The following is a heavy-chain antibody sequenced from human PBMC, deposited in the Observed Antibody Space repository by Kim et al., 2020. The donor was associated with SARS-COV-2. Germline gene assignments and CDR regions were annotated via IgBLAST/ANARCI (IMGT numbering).Heavy chain of an antibody. CDR3: ARTLVLSGYYGMDV. Sequence: YSDPVKARFPIARDNSKTTLDLQMNSLRAKDTAVYYCARTLVLSGYYGMDVWGQGTTVTVSS. D-gene: IGHD3-10*01. V-gene: IGHV3-33*01. J-gene: IGHJ6*02.